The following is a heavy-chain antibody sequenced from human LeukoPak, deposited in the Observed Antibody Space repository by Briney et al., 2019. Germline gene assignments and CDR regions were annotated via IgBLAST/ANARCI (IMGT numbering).Heavy chain of an antibody. J-gene: IGHJ4*02. CDR1: GYSFTSYW. CDR3: ARHGGYCSSTSCPPGDY. Sequence: GESLKISCKDSGYSFTSYWIGWVRQMPGKGLEWMGIIYPGDSDTRYSPSFQGQVTISADKSISTAYLQWSSLKASDTAMYYCARHGGYCSSTSCPPGDYWGQGTLVTVSS. V-gene: IGHV5-51*01. CDR2: IYPGDSDT. D-gene: IGHD2-2*01.